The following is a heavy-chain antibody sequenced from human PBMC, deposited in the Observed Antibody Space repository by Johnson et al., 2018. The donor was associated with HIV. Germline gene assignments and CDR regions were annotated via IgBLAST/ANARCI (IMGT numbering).Heavy chain of an antibody. V-gene: IGHV3-30-3*01. CDR3: ARSRAAYYYDSSGYYSAFDI. CDR2: ISYDGSNK. CDR1: GFAVSGYY. D-gene: IGHD3-22*01. J-gene: IGHJ3*02. Sequence: QVQLVESGGGLVRPGGSLRLSCVASGFAVSGYYMSWVRQAPGKGLEWVAVISYDGSNKYYADSVKGRFTISSDNSKNTLYLQMNSLRAEDTAVYYCARSRAAYYYDSSGYYSAFDIWGQGTMVTVSS.